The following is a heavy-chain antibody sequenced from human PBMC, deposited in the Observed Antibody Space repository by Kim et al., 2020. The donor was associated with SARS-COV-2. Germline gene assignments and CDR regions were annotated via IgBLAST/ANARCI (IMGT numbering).Heavy chain of an antibody. V-gene: IGHV4-39*01. D-gene: IGHD6-19*01. J-gene: IGHJ4*02. CDR1: GGSISSSSYY. CDR3: ARREAVAGAQWNY. CDR2: IYYSGST. Sequence: SETLSLTCTVSGGSISSSSYYWGWIRQPPGKGLEWIGSIYYSGSTYYNPSLKSRVTISVDTSKNQFSLKLSSVTAADTAVYYCARREAVAGAQWNYWGQG.